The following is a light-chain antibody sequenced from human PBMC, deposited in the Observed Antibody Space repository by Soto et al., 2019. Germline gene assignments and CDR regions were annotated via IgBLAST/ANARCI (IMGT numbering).Light chain of an antibody. CDR1: QSVSSY. CDR2: GAS. J-gene: IGKJ1*01. Sequence: EIVLTQSPGTLSLSPGERATHSCRASQSVSSYLAWYQQKPGQAPRLLIYGASTRATGIPARFSGSGSGTEFTLTISSLQSEDFAVYYCQQYNNWSRTFGQGTKVDI. V-gene: IGKV3-15*01. CDR3: QQYNNWSRT.